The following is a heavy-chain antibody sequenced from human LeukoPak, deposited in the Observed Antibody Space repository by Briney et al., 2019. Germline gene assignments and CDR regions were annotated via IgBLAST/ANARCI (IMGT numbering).Heavy chain of an antibody. Sequence: QPGRSLRLSCAASGFTFSSYSMNWVRQAPGKGLEWVSYISSSSSTIYYADSVKGRFTISRDNAKNSLYLQMNSLRAEDTAVYYCARPGLLIHYWGQGTLVTVSS. V-gene: IGHV3-48*01. CDR1: GFTFSSYS. D-gene: IGHD3-16*01. CDR2: ISSSSSTI. CDR3: ARPGLLIHY. J-gene: IGHJ4*02.